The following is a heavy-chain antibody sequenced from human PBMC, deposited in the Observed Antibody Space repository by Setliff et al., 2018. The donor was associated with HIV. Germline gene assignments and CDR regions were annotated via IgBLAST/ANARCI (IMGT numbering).Heavy chain of an antibody. D-gene: IGHD6-19*01. J-gene: IGHJ6*03. Sequence: ASVKVSCKASGYTFTDYYVQWVRQAPGQGLEWMGWIKHNRDLTWHAQKFQGRVTMTRDTSISTAYMELSGLRSDDTAVYYCARGYPGIAVAGLSYYYYYYMDVWGKGTTVTVS. CDR3: ARGYPGIAVAGLSYYYYYYMDV. CDR1: GYTFTDYY. V-gene: IGHV1-2*02. CDR2: IKHNRDLT.